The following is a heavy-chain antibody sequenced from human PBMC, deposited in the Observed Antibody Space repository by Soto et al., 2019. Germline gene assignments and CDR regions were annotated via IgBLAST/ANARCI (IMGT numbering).Heavy chain of an antibody. D-gene: IGHD6-19*01. J-gene: IGHJ4*02. CDR2: ISGSGGST. Sequence: PGGSLRLSCAASGFSFSSYAMSWVRQAPGKGLEWVSAISGSGGSTYYADSVKGRFTISRDNSKNTLYLQMNSLRAEDTAVYYCAKYESRIAVAGTNYWGQGTLVTVSS. V-gene: IGHV3-23*01. CDR3: AKYESRIAVAGTNY. CDR1: GFSFSSYA.